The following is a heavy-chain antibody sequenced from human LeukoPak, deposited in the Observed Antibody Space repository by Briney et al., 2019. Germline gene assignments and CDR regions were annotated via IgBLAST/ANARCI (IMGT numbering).Heavy chain of an antibody. Sequence: PGGSLRLSCAASGFTFSSYGMHWVRQAPGKGLEGVAVIWYDGSNKYYADSVKGRFTISRDNSKNTLYLQMNSLRAEDTAVYYRAKDRGGGGSCIDYWGQGTLVTVSS. D-gene: IGHD2-15*01. J-gene: IGHJ4*02. CDR3: AKDRGGGGSCIDY. V-gene: IGHV3-33*06. CDR1: GFTFSSYG. CDR2: IWYDGSNK.